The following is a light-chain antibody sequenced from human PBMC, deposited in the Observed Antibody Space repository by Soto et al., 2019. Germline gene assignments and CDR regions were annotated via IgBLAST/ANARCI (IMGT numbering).Light chain of an antibody. Sequence: QSALTQPASVSGSPGQSITISCTGTSSDVGSYNLVSWYQQHPGKAPKLMIYEGSKRPSGVSNRFSGSKSGNTASLTISGLQAEDEADSYCCSYAGSSTSLDVVFGGGTKLTVL. CDR2: EGS. J-gene: IGLJ2*01. V-gene: IGLV2-23*01. CDR3: CSYAGSSTSLDVV. CDR1: SSDVGSYNL.